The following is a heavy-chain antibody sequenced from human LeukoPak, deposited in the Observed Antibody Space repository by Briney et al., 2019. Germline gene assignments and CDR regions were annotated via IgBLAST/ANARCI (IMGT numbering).Heavy chain of an antibody. J-gene: IGHJ6*04. V-gene: IGHV1-2*02. CDR3: ARGGGSIVVVPAAAVTDV. D-gene: IGHD2-2*01. CDR1: GYTLTGYY. CDR2: INPNSGGT. Sequence: ASVTVSCKPSGYTLTGYYMHRVRQAPRQGLEWMGWINPNSGGTNYAQKFQGRVTMTRDTSKSTAYMELSRLRSDDTAVYYCARGGGSIVVVPAAAVTDVWGKGTTVTVSS.